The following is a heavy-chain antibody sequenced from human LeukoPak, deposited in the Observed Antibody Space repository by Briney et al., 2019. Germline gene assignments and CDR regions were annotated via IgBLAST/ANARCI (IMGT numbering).Heavy chain of an antibody. CDR3: ARITEWNDFDY. V-gene: IGHV4-39*07. CDR2: IFYSGGT. J-gene: IGHJ4*02. D-gene: IGHD1-1*01. Sequence: SETLSLTCTVSGGSINTPNYYWGWIRQTPGKGLEWIGNIFYSGGTYYNPSLKSRVTISVDTSKNQFSLKLSSVTAADTAIYYCARITEWNDFDYWGQGTLVTVSS. CDR1: GGSINTPNYY.